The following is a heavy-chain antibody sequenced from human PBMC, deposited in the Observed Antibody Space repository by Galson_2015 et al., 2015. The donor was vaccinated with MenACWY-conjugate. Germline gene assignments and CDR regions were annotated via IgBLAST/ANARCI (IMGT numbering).Heavy chain of an antibody. V-gene: IGHV5-51*01. CDR1: GYTFTTYW. J-gene: IGHJ6*02. CDR3: TRHPPGGRGMDV. D-gene: IGHD1-26*01. Sequence: QSGAEVKKLGESLTISCKGSGYTFTTYWIGWVRQMPGKGLEWMGFISPGDSYTRYNPAFQGQVTISADKSISTAYLQRNSLQASDTAMYYCTRHPPGGRGMDVWGQGTTVTVSS. CDR2: ISPGDSYT.